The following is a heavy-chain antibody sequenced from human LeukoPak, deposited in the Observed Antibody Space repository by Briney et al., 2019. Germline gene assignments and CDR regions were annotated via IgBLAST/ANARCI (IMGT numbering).Heavy chain of an antibody. V-gene: IGHV3-73*01. CDR3: TNQGLYNWNHPDDYYMDA. CDR2: IRSKANSYAT. CDR1: GFTFSGSA. D-gene: IGHD1-14*01. J-gene: IGHJ6*03. Sequence: GGSLRLSCAASGFTFSGSAMHWVRQASGKGLEWVGRIRSKANSYATAYAASVKGRFTISRDDSKNTAYLQMNSLKTEDTAVYYCTNQGLYNWNHPDDYYMDAWGKGTTVTVSS.